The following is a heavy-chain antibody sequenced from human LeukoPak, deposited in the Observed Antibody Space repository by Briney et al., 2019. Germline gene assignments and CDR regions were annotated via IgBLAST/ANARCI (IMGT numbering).Heavy chain of an antibody. Sequence: GGSLRLSCAASGFTFSSYGMHWVRQAPGKGLEWVAFIRYDGSNKYYADSVMGRFTISRDNSKNTLYLQMNSLRAEDTAVYYCAKSDFWSGSWTGGDYWGQGTLVTVSS. CDR3: AKSDFWSGSWTGGDY. V-gene: IGHV3-30*02. D-gene: IGHD3-3*01. CDR1: GFTFSSYG. J-gene: IGHJ4*02. CDR2: IRYDGSNK.